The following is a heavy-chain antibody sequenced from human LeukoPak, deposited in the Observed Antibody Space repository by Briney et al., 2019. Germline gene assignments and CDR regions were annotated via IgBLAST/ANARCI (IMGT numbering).Heavy chain of an antibody. CDR2: VHLDGRT. CDR1: GGSVSSTNW. Sequence: SETLSLTCGVSGGSVSSTNWWTWIRQPPGKGLEWIGEVHLDGRTNFNPSLKSRLTMSVDLSENHVSLKLTSVTAADTAVYYCAREGGFYRPLDYSGQGTFVIVSS. V-gene: IGHV4-4*02. D-gene: IGHD6-25*01. J-gene: IGHJ4*02. CDR3: AREGGFYRPLDY.